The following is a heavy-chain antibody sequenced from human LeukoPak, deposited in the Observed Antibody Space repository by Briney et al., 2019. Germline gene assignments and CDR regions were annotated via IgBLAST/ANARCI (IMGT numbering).Heavy chain of an antibody. V-gene: IGHV4-38-2*02. J-gene: IGHJ4*02. CDR1: GGSISSGYY. Sequence: SETLSLTCTVSGGSISSGYYWGWIRQPPGKGLEWIGSIYHSGSTYYNPSLKSRVTISVDTSKNQFSLKLSSVTAADTAVYYCARVAPDSSSWYATFDYWGQGTLVTVSS. CDR3: ARVAPDSSSWYATFDY. CDR2: IYHSGST. D-gene: IGHD6-13*01.